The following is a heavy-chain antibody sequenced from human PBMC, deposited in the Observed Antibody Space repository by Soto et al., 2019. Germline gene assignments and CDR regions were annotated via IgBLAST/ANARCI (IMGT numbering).Heavy chain of an antibody. CDR3: ARDGDGRYFDWYGMDV. D-gene: IGHD3-9*01. CDR2: IYSGGST. J-gene: IGHJ6*02. CDR1: GFTVSSNY. V-gene: IGHV3-53*01. Sequence: PGGSLRLSCAASGFTVSSNYMSWVRQAPGKGLEWVSVIYSGGSTYYADSVKGRFTISRDNSKNTLYLQVNSLRAEDTAVYYCARDGDGRYFDWYGMDVWGQGTTVTVSS.